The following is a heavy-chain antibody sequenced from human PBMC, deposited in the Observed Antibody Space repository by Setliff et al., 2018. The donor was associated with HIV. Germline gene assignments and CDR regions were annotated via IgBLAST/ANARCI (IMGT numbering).Heavy chain of an antibody. CDR1: GYTFSSYA. Sequence: ASVKVSCKASGYTFSSYAIHWVRQAPGQRLEWMGWINVGKGNTKYSQDLQGRFTISRDNSKNTVSLQMSSLRAEDTAIYYCVRDGLYYFGSGKDYYLFDYWGQGTLVTVSS. V-gene: IGHV1-3*03. CDR3: VRDGLYYFGSGKDYYLFDY. J-gene: IGHJ4*02. D-gene: IGHD3-10*01. CDR2: INVGKGNT.